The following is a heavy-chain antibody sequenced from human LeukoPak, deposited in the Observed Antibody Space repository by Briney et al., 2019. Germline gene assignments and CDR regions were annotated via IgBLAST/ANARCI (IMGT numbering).Heavy chain of an antibody. D-gene: IGHD2-2*01. CDR1: GFTFSSYD. CDR2: IGTAGDT. CDR3: ARTAMSSTSTSDAFDI. J-gene: IGHJ3*02. V-gene: IGHV3-13*01. Sequence: GGSLRLSCAASGFTFSSYDMHWVRQATGKGLEWVSAIGTAGDTYYPGSMKGRFTISRENAKNSLYLQMNSLRAGDTAVYYCARTAMSSTSTSDAFDIWGQGTMVTVSS.